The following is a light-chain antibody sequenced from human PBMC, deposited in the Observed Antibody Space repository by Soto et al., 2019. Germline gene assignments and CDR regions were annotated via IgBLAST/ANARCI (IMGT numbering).Light chain of an antibody. Sequence: QSALTQPASVSGSPGQSITISCTGTSSDVGGYKYVSWYQQHPGKAPKLMIYAVSNRPSGVSNRFSGSKSGNTASLTISGLQAEDEADYYCSPYTSSSIYVFGAGTKVTVL. J-gene: IGLJ1*01. CDR1: SSDVGGYKY. CDR2: AVS. V-gene: IGLV2-14*01. CDR3: SPYTSSSIYV.